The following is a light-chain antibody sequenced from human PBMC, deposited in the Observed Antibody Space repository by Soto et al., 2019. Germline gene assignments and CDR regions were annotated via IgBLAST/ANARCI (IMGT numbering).Light chain of an antibody. J-gene: IGKJ5*01. CDR3: QQRSNWTLT. V-gene: IGKV3-11*01. CDR2: DAS. Sequence: EIVLTQSPATLSLSPGERATISCRASQSVSSYLAWYQKKPGQDPRLLIYDASNRATGIPARFSGSGSGTDFNLTISSLEPEDFAVYECQQRSNWTLTFGQGTRLEIK. CDR1: QSVSSY.